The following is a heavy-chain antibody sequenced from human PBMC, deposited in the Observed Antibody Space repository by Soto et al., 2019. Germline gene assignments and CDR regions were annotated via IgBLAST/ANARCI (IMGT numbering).Heavy chain of an antibody. Sequence: PGGSLRLSCAASGFTFSSYEMNWVRQAPGKGLEWVSYISSSGSTIYYADSVKGRFTISRDNAKNSLYLQMNSLRAEDTAVYYCARDLWVAIAAADRHYYYGMDVWGQGTTVTVSS. D-gene: IGHD6-13*01. CDR3: ARDLWVAIAAADRHYYYGMDV. CDR1: GFTFSSYE. J-gene: IGHJ6*02. CDR2: ISSSGSTI. V-gene: IGHV3-48*03.